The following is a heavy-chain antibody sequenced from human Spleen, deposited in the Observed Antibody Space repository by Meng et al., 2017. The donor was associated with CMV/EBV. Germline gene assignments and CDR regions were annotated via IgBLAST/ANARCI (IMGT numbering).Heavy chain of an antibody. CDR2: ISWNSGSI. Sequence: GGSLRLSCAASGFTFSSYWMHWVRQAPGKGLEWVSGISWNSGSIGYADSVKGRFTISRDNAKNSLYLQMNSLRAEDMALYYCAKDSGPNDSSGYDYWGQGTLVTVSS. V-gene: IGHV3-9*03. CDR3: AKDSGPNDSSGYDY. J-gene: IGHJ4*02. D-gene: IGHD3-22*01. CDR1: GFTFSSYW.